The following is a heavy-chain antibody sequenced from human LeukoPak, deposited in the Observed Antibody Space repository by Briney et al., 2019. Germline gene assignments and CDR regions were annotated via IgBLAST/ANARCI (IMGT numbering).Heavy chain of an antibody. CDR3: ARDPLAYCGGDCYAPENIDAFDI. V-gene: IGHV1-18*01. CDR1: GYTFTSYG. Sequence: GASVKVSCKASGYTFTSYGISWVRQAPGQGLEWMGWISAYNGNTNYAQKLQGRVTMTTDTSTSTAYMELRSLRSDDTAVYYCARDPLAYCGGDCYAPENIDAFDIWGQGTMVTVSS. CDR2: ISAYNGNT. J-gene: IGHJ3*02. D-gene: IGHD2-21*02.